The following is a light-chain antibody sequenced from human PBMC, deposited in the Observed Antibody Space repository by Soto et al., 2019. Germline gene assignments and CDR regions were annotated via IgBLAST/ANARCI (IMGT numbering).Light chain of an antibody. V-gene: IGKV3-20*01. Sequence: EIVLTQSPDTLSLSPGQRATLSCRASQSVSSSYLAWYQQRPGQPPSLLIYGVSTRATGTPDRFSGSGSGTNFTLTISRLEPEDFAVYFCQQYGSTPLYTFGQGTKVEI. CDR1: QSVSSSY. CDR2: GVS. CDR3: QQYGSTPLYT. J-gene: IGKJ2*01.